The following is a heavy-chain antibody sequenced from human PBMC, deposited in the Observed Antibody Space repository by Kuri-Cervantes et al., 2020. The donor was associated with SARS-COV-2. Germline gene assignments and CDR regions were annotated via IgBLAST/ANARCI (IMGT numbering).Heavy chain of an antibody. Sequence: GSLRLSCAASGFTFSSYGMHWVRQAPGKGLEWVAVISYDGSNKYYADSVKGRFTISRDNSQNTLYLHMKSLRSEDTAMYYCAKDRVGVQDFWGQGTLVTVSS. CDR1: GFTFSSYG. CDR3: AKDRVGVQDF. D-gene: IGHD2-21*01. CDR2: ISYDGSNK. J-gene: IGHJ4*02. V-gene: IGHV3-30*18.